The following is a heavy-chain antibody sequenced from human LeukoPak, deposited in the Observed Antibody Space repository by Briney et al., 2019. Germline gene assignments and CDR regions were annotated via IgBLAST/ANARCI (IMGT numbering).Heavy chain of an antibody. CDR3: ARGHYDILTGYSFDY. Sequence: ASVKVSCKASGYTFTGYYMHWVRQAPGQGLEWMGWINPNSGGTNYAQKFQGRVTMTRNTSISTAYMELSSLRSEDTAVYYCARGHYDILTGYSFDYWGQGTLVTVSS. J-gene: IGHJ4*02. D-gene: IGHD3-9*01. CDR2: INPNSGGT. CDR1: GYTFTGYY. V-gene: IGHV1-2*02.